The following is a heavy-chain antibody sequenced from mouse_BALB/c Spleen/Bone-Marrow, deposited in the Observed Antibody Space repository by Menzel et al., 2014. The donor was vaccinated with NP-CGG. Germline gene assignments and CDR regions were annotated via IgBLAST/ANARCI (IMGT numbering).Heavy chain of an antibody. CDR3: AREDIITAYLGY. CDR1: GYTFTSYT. J-gene: IGHJ2*01. Sequence: QVQLQQSAAELARPGASVKMSCKASGYTFTSYTMQWVKQRPGQGPEWIGYIDPSNTYTDYNQKFRDKTTLTADKSSSAAYMQLTSLTSEDSAVYYCAREDIITAYLGYWGQGTTLPVSS. V-gene: IGHV1-4*02. D-gene: IGHD1-1*01. CDR2: IDPSNTYT.